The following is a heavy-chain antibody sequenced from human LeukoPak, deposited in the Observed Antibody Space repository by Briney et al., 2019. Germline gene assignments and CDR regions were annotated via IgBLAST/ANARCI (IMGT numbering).Heavy chain of an antibody. J-gene: IGHJ3*02. CDR1: GGTFSSYA. CDR3: ARNDFGVVIHAFDI. D-gene: IGHD3-3*01. CDR2: IIPIFGTA. Sequence: GASVKVSCKASGGTFSSYAISWVRQAPGQGLEWMGGIIPIFGTANYAQKFQGRVTITADESTSTAYMELSSLRSEDTAVYYCARNDFGVVIHAFDIWGQGTMVTVSS. V-gene: IGHV1-69*13.